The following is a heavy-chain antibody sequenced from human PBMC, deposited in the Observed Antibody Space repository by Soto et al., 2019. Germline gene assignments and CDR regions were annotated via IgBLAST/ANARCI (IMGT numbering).Heavy chain of an antibody. CDR2: INPSGGST. Sequence: ASVKVSCKASGYTFTSYYMHWVRQAPGQGLEWMGIINPSGGSTSYAQKFQGRVTMTRDTSTSTVYMELSSLRSEDTAVYYCARDQGYCSSTSCSFDYWGQGTLVTVSS. CDR1: GYTFTSYY. CDR3: ARDQGYCSSTSCSFDY. J-gene: IGHJ4*02. D-gene: IGHD2-2*01. V-gene: IGHV1-46*01.